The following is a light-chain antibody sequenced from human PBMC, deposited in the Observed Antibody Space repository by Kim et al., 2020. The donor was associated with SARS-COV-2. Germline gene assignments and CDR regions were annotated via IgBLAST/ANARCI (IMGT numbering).Light chain of an antibody. CDR1: SSDVGGYNY. Sequence: QSALTQPASVSGSPGQSITISCTGTSSDVGGYNYVSWYQQHPGKAPKLMIYDVSKRPSGVSNRFSGSKSGNTASLTISGLQAEDEADYYCSSYTSSSTSSWVFGGGTQLTVL. CDR3: SSYTSSSTSSWV. V-gene: IGLV2-14*01. CDR2: DVS. J-gene: IGLJ3*02.